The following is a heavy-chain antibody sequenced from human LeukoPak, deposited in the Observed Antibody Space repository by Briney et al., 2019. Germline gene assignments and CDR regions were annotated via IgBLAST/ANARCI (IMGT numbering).Heavy chain of an antibody. D-gene: IGHD4-17*01. V-gene: IGHV1-18*01. CDR1: GYTFTSYG. CDR2: ISAYNGNT. Sequence: ASVKVSCKASGYTFTSYGISWVRQAPGQGLEWMGWISAYNGNTNYAQKLQGRVTMTTDTSTSTAYMELRSLRSDDTAVYYCAREWLAGGAVTISYYYYGMDVWGQGTTVTVSS. J-gene: IGHJ6*02. CDR3: AREWLAGGAVTISYYYYGMDV.